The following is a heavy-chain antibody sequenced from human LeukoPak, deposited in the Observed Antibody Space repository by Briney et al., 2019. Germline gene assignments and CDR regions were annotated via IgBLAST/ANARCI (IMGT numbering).Heavy chain of an antibody. V-gene: IGHV4-38-2*02. J-gene: IGHJ4*02. CDR3: ARVRYSSGWIDY. CDR1: GYSIISGFH. Sequence: SETLSLTCTVSGYSIISGFHWGWIRQPPGKGLEWIGSMYHGGSTYYNPSLRSRVTISVDTSKNQFSLKVSSVTAADTAVYYCARVRYSSGWIDYWGQGTLVTVSS. D-gene: IGHD6-19*01. CDR2: MYHGGST.